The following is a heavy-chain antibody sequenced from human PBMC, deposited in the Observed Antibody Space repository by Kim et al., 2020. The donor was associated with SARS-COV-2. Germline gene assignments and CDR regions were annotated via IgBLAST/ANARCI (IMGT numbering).Heavy chain of an antibody. V-gene: IGHV5-51*01. Sequence: GASLKISCKGSGYIFTSYWIGWVRQMPGKGLECMGIIYPGDSDTRYSPSFQGQVTISADKSISTAYLQWSSLKASDTAIYFCARHPQVGVATPQYYFDYWGQGTLVTVSS. CDR2: IYPGDSDT. D-gene: IGHD3-3*01. J-gene: IGHJ4*02. CDR3: ARHPQVGVATPQYYFDY. CDR1: GYIFTSYW.